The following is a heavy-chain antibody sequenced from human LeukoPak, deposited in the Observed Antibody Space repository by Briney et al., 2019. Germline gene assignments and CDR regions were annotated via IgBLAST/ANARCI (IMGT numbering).Heavy chain of an antibody. CDR1: GFTSDDYA. J-gene: IGHJ4*02. CDR2: ISWNSGSI. V-gene: IGHV3-9*02. Sequence: SGGSPRLSCAASGFTSDDYAMHWVRQAPGKGLEWVSGISWNSGSIGYADSVKGRCTISRDNAKNSLYLQMNSLRAEDMALYYCAKDIFPMVRGVIINWGQGTLVTVSS. D-gene: IGHD3-10*01. CDR3: AKDIFPMVRGVIIN.